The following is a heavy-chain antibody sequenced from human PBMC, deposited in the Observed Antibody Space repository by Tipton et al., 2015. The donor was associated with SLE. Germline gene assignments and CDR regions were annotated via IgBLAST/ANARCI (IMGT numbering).Heavy chain of an antibody. J-gene: IGHJ4*02. CDR1: RFTFSTYG. D-gene: IGHD6-19*01. Sequence: SLRLSCAASRFTFSTYGMSWVRQSPEKGLECVAFIRYDGSLKYYADSVKGRFTISRDNSKNTLYLQMNSLRREETAIYYCAKAAQWLARSPFDYWGQGTLLTVSS. V-gene: IGHV3-30*02. CDR3: AKAAQWLARSPFDY. CDR2: IRYDGSLK.